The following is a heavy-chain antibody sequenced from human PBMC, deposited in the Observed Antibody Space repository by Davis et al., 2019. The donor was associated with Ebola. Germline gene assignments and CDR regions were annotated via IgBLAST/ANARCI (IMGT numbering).Heavy chain of an antibody. CDR3: TRGWLRGWFDP. V-gene: IGHV6-1*01. CDR2: TYYNSKWYS. Sequence: HSQTLSLTCDISGDSVSSNSGAWNWIRQSPSRGLEWLGRTYYNSKWYSDYATSVRGRITINADTSGNKFYLQLNSVTPDDTAVYYCTRGWLRGWFDPWGQGTQVIVSS. D-gene: IGHD5-12*01. CDR1: GDSVSSNSGA. J-gene: IGHJ5*02.